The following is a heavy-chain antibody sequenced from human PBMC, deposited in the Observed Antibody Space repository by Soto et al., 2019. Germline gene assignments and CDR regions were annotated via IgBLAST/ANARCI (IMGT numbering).Heavy chain of an antibody. CDR2: ISAYNGNP. CDR1: GYTFTSYG. D-gene: IGHD3-3*01. Sequence: QVQLVQSGAEVKKPGASVKVSCKAPGYTFTSYGISWVRQAPGQGLDGMGWISAYNGNPNYAQKLQGRVTMTTDTYRSTAYLELRSLRSDDTAVYYCARPPAEWRTPASVRFDPWGQGTLVTVSS. J-gene: IGHJ5*02. V-gene: IGHV1-18*01. CDR3: ARPPAEWRTPASVRFDP.